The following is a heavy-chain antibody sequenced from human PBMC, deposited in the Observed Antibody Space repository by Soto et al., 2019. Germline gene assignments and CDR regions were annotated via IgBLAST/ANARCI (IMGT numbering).Heavy chain of an antibody. Sequence: SETLSLTCNVSGGSISSGGYYWSWIRQHPGKGLEWIGYIYYSGSTYYNPSLKSRVTISVDTSKNQFSLKLSSVTAADTAVYYCARGSSEPYSYGPCFDYWGQGTLVTVSS. V-gene: IGHV4-31*03. D-gene: IGHD5-18*01. CDR1: GGSISSGGYY. CDR3: ARGSSEPYSYGPCFDY. J-gene: IGHJ4*02. CDR2: IYYSGST.